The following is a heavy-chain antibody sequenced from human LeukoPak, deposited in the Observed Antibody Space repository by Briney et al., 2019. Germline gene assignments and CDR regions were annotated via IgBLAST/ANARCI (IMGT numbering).Heavy chain of an antibody. CDR1: GFTFSSYS. Sequence: GGSLRLSCAASGFTFSSYSMNWVRQAPGKGLEWVSSISSSSSYIYYADSVKGRFTISRDNAKNSLYLQMNSLRAEDTAVYYCARVPVASWIQLDSWGQGTLVTVSS. J-gene: IGHJ4*02. CDR2: ISSSSSYI. CDR3: ARVPVASWIQLDS. D-gene: IGHD6-13*01. V-gene: IGHV3-21*01.